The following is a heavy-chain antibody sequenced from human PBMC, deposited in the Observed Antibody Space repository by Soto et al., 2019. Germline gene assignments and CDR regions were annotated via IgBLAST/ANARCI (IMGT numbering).Heavy chain of an antibody. Sequence: QVQLVESGGGLVKPGGSLSLSCAASGFTFSDYYMGWIRQAPGKGLEWVSYISSSSSYTNYADSVKGRFTISRDNAKNSLYLQRNSLRAEDTAVYYCARESERRYYYYGMDVWGQGTTVTVSS. CDR3: ARESERRYYYYGMDV. V-gene: IGHV3-11*06. D-gene: IGHD1-1*01. CDR2: ISSSSSYT. J-gene: IGHJ6*02. CDR1: GFTFSDYY.